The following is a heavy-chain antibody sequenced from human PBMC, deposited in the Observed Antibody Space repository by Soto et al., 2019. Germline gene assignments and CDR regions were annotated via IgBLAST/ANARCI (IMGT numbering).Heavy chain of an antibody. V-gene: IGHV1-69*04. CDR3: ARDLPTHFGELLDHHWFDP. Sequence: ASVKVSCKASGGTFSSYTISWVRQAPGQGLEWMGRIIPILGIANYAQKFQGRVTITADKSTSTAYMELSSLRSEDTAVYYCARDLPTHFGELLDHHWFDPWGQGRLVTVAS. CDR1: GGTFSSYT. D-gene: IGHD3-10*01. J-gene: IGHJ5*02. CDR2: IIPILGIA.